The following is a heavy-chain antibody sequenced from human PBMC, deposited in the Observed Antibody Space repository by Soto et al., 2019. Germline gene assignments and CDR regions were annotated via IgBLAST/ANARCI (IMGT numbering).Heavy chain of an antibody. CDR3: ARRAARSYYYGMDA. CDR2: VFLADSDA. CDR1: GGSLSDQW. J-gene: IGHJ6*02. D-gene: IGHD6-6*01. Sequence: GESLKISCKASGGSLSDQWIGWARHTPDKGLEWIGFVFLADSDARYSPSFQGQVTISADKSISTAYLQWSSLKASDTAMYYCARRAARSYYYGMDAWGQGTTVTVSS. V-gene: IGHV5-51*01.